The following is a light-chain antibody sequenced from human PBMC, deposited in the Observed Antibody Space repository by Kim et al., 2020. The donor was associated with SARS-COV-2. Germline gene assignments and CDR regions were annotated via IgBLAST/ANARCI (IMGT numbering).Light chain of an antibody. CDR1: QSVSHTY. Sequence: EIVLTQSPGTLSLSPGERATLSCRASQSVSHTYLAWYQQKPGQAPRLLIYGASTRASGISDRFSASGSGTDFTLSISKVEAEDFAFYYCHQYGSAPLTFGGGTKVDIK. CDR2: GAS. CDR3: HQYGSAPLT. V-gene: IGKV3-20*01. J-gene: IGKJ4*01.